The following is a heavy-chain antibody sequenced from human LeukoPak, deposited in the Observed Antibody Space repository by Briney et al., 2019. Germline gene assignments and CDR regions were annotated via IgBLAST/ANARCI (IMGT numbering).Heavy chain of an antibody. J-gene: IGHJ5*02. CDR1: GYTFTSYG. Sequence: GASVKVSCKASGYTFTSYGISWVRQAPGQGLEWMGWISAYNGNTNYAQKLQGRVTITTDTSTSTAYMELRSLRSDDTAVYYCASAIDLGYCSGGSCSGWFDPWGQGTLVTVSS. CDR3: ASAIDLGYCSGGSCSGWFDP. CDR2: ISAYNGNT. V-gene: IGHV1-18*01. D-gene: IGHD2-15*01.